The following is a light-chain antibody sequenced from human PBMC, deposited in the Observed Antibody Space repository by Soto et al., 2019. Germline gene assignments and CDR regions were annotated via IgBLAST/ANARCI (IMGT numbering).Light chain of an antibody. J-gene: IGLJ3*02. Sequence: SYELTQSSSVSVSAGQTARISCSGDVLAKNHARWLQQKPGQAPVVLLYKDSERPPGIPERFSGSSSGSIVTLTISGAQIDDEADYYCYWTDDNTWVFGGGTQLTVL. CDR1: VLAKNH. V-gene: IGLV3-27*01. CDR2: KDS. CDR3: YWTDDNTWV.